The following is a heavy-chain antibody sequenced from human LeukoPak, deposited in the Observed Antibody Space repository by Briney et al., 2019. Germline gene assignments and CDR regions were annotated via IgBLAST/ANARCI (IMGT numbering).Heavy chain of an antibody. CDR1: GGTFSSYA. CDR3: ARLAHCSGGSCYPVLDY. J-gene: IGHJ4*02. D-gene: IGHD2-15*01. CDR2: IIPIFGTA. V-gene: IGHV1-69*13. Sequence: GASVKVSCKASGGTFSSYAISWVRQAPGQGLEWMGGIIPIFGTANYAQKFQGRVTITADESTSTAYMELSSLRSEDTAVYYCARLAHCSGGSCYPVLDYWGQGTLVTVSS.